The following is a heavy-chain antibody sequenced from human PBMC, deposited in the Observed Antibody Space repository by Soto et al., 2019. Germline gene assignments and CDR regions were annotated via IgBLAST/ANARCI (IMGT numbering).Heavy chain of an antibody. J-gene: IGHJ4*02. Sequence: QLQLQESGPGLVKPSETLSLTCAVTGASITRGGFHWGWIRQSPGQGLEWIGSLFSGSTYYNPSLKCRVTISADTSKSVFSLRLTSVTAADTAVYYCARRGSGHTFDYWGQGTLVTVSS. CDR3: ARRGSGHTFDY. CDR2: LFSGST. CDR1: GASITRGGFH. D-gene: IGHD3-10*01. V-gene: IGHV4-39*02.